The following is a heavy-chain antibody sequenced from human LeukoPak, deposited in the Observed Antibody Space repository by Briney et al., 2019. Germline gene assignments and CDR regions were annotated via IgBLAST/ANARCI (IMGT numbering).Heavy chain of an antibody. CDR1: GGSISSGDYY. CDR2: IYYSGST. D-gene: IGHD2-2*01. J-gene: IGHJ4*02. Sequence: SQTLSLTCTVSGGSISSGDYYWSWIRQPPGRGLEWIGYIYYSGSTYYNPSLKSRVTISVDTSKNQFSLKLSSVTAADTAVYYCARGHPELGGIVVVPAAPAVDYLDYWGQGTLVTVSS. V-gene: IGHV4-30-4*08. CDR3: ARGHPELGGIVVVPAAPAVDYLDY.